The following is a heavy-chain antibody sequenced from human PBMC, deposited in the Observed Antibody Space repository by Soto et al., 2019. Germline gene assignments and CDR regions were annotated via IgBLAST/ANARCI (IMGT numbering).Heavy chain of an antibody. J-gene: IGHJ4*02. CDR2: IIPMFAAS. D-gene: IGHD2-15*01. Sequence: QVQLAQSGAEVRKPGASVKVSCGASGGSFSDFAFSWVRQAPGQGLEWMGGIIPMFAASKYAQRFKDRVTNTADESTNTVYLVLSSLTSDDTATYYCARGGIVAVQADLSSYNDYTNYRFDSWGQGTLVTVSS. CDR1: GGSFSDFA. V-gene: IGHV1-69*01. CDR3: ARGGIVAVQADLSSYNDYTNYRFDS.